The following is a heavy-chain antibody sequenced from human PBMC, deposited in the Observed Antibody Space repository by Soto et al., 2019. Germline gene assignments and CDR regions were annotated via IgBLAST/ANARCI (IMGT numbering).Heavy chain of an antibody. CDR2: IYYSGST. CDR3: ARGPEVATVYFDY. J-gene: IGHJ4*02. Sequence: SETLSLTCTVSGGSISSYYWSWIRQPPGKGLEWIGYIYYSGSTNYNPSLKSRVTISVDTSKNQFSLKLSSVTAADTAVYYCARGPEVATVYFDYWGQGTLVTVSS. CDR1: GGSISSYY. D-gene: IGHD5-12*01. V-gene: IGHV4-59*01.